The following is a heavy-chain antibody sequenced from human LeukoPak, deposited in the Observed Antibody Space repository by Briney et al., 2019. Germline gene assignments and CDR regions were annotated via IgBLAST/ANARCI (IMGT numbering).Heavy chain of an antibody. V-gene: IGHV3-7*01. J-gene: IGHJ6*02. CDR2: IKQDGSEK. CDR3: GSGPRSSDYYYYGMDV. CDR1: GFTFSSYW. Sequence: GGSLRLSCAASGFTFSSYWMSWVRQAPGKGLEWVANIKQDGSEKYYVDSVKGRFTISRDNAKNSLYLQMNSLRAEDTAVYYCGSGPRSSDYYYYGMDVWGQGTMVTVSS. D-gene: IGHD6-6*01.